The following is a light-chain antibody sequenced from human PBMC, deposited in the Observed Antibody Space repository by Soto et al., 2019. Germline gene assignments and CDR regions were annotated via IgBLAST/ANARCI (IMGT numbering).Light chain of an antibody. Sequence: QSALTQPASVSGSPGQSITISCAGTMRDVGAYNLVSWYQQHPGRAPQLIFYEVRNRPSGLSFRFSGSKSCNTASLTNSGLLAEDEADYYCSSYSSKSSLIFGGGTKVTVL. CDR3: SSYSSKSSLI. J-gene: IGLJ2*01. V-gene: IGLV2-14*01. CDR1: MRDVGAYNL. CDR2: EVR.